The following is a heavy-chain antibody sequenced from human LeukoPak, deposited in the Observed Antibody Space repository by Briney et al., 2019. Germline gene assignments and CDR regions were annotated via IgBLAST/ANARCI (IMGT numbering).Heavy chain of an antibody. Sequence: TGGSLRLSCAASGFTFSSYAMSWVRQAPGKGLEWVAVISYDGSNKYYADSVKGRFTISRDNSKNTLYLQMNSLRPEDTAVYYCARDYYYGSGSPPGDTFDIWGQGTMVTVSS. CDR2: ISYDGSNK. J-gene: IGHJ3*02. V-gene: IGHV3-30-3*01. CDR1: GFTFSSYA. D-gene: IGHD3-10*01. CDR3: ARDYYYGSGSPPGDTFDI.